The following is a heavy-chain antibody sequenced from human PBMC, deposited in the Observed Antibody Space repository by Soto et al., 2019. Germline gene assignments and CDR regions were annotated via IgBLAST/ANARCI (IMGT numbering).Heavy chain of an antibody. Sequence: QVQLVQSGAEVTKPGSSLKVSCKASGDTDTNYVISWVRQAPGQGLEWMGGIFPKFGTTYSAQKLQDRLTITADESTSTVYMQLSSLRLDDTAVYYCEAEMTFGKLSVVWGQGTTVTVAS. J-gene: IGHJ6*02. CDR1: GDTDTNYV. CDR2: IFPKFGTT. CDR3: EAEMTFGKLSVV. V-gene: IGHV1-69*01. D-gene: IGHD3-16*02.